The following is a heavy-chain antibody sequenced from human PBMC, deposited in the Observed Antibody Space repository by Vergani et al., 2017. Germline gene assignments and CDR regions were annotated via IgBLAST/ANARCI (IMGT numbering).Heavy chain of an antibody. CDR1: GFTLSNYD. J-gene: IGHJ6*03. CDR3: ARDRVTTTYYMDV. D-gene: IGHD4-11*01. V-gene: IGHV3-30*02. Sequence: QVQLVESGGGVVQRGGSLRLSCATSGFTLSNYDMQWIRQGPGKGLEFVAFIQFDGSNQYYADSVKGRFTLSRDFSKNTLYLQMNSLRAEDTAVYYCARDRVTTTYYMDVWGKGTTVTVSS. CDR2: IQFDGSNQ.